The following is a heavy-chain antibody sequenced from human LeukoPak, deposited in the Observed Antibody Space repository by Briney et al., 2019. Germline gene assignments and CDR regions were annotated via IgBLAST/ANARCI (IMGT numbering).Heavy chain of an antibody. Sequence: PSETLSLTCAVYGGSFSGYYWSWIRQPPVKGLEWIGEINHSGSTNYNPSLKSRVTISVDTSKNQFSLKLSSVTAADTAVYYCARGVHDGYNKPYFDYWGQGTLVTASS. CDR3: ARGVHDGYNKPYFDY. V-gene: IGHV4-34*01. CDR2: INHSGST. D-gene: IGHD5-24*01. CDR1: GGSFSGYY. J-gene: IGHJ4*02.